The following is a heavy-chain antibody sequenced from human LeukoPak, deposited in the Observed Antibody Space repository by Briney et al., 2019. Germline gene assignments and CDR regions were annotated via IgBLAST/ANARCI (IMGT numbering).Heavy chain of an antibody. D-gene: IGHD3-22*01. V-gene: IGHV3-11*04. CDR2: ISTDGDSV. Sequence: GGSLRLSCAASGFTFSGYFMTWIRQTPGKGLEWISYISTDGDSVYYADSVRGRFTISRDNAKNSLYLQMTFLRAEDTAVYYCVVGSSCCYTHGFYFDYWGQGALVTVSS. J-gene: IGHJ4*02. CDR1: GFTFSGYF. CDR3: VVGSSCCYTHGFYFDY.